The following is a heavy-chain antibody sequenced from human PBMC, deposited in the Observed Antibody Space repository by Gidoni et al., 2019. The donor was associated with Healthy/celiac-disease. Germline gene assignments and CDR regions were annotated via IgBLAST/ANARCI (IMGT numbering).Heavy chain of an antibody. CDR2: IYYSGST. CDR1: GGSISSSSYY. Sequence: QLQLQESGPGLVKPSETLSLTCTVSGGSISSSSYYWGWIRQPPGKGLEWIGSIYYSGSTYYNPSLKSRVTISVDTSKNQFSLKLSSVTAADTAVYYCAGGSGWLELDYWGQGTLVTVSS. J-gene: IGHJ4*02. CDR3: AGGSGWLELDY. D-gene: IGHD6-19*01. V-gene: IGHV4-39*01.